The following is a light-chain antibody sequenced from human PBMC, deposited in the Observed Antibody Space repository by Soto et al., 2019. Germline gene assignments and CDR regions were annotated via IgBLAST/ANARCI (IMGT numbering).Light chain of an antibody. CDR1: QSVRTY. V-gene: IGKV3-11*01. CDR3: QQRSNWPRLT. CDR2: DAS. J-gene: IGKJ4*01. Sequence: EIVLTQSPATLSFSPGERATLSCRASQSVRTYLAWYQQKPGQAPRLLIYDASNRATGIPARFSGSGSGTDFTLTISSLEPEDFAVYYCQQRSNWPRLTFGGGTKVEIK.